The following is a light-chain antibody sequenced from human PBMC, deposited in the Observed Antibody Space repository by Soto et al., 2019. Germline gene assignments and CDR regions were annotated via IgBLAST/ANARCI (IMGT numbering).Light chain of an antibody. J-gene: IGKJ5*01. CDR2: DAS. CDR3: QQRNDWRRGT. Sequence: EIVLTQSPATLSLSPGERATPSCRASQSVSRYLAWYQQKPGQAPRLLIYDASNRATGVPARFSGSGSGTDFTLTISSLEPEDFALYYCQQRNDWRRGTFGQGTRLEIK. CDR1: QSVSRY. V-gene: IGKV3-11*01.